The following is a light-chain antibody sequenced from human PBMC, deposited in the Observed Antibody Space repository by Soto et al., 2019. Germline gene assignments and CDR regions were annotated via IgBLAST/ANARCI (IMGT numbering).Light chain of an antibody. Sequence: IVLTQSPATLSLSPGERAPLSCRASQSVSSFLAWYQQKPGQAPRLLIYDASNRATGIPARFSGSGSGTDFTLTISSLEPEDFAVYYCQQRSDWPLTFGGGTKVDI. CDR3: QQRSDWPLT. CDR2: DAS. CDR1: QSVSSF. V-gene: IGKV3-11*01. J-gene: IGKJ4*01.